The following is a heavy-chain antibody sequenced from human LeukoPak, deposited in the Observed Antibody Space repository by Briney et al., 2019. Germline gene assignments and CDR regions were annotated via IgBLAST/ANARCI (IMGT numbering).Heavy chain of an antibody. J-gene: IGHJ4*02. CDR1: GFTFSRYA. CDR3: AKDALDCSSTSCYAPMDY. V-gene: IGHV3-23*01. D-gene: IGHD2-2*01. CDR2: ISGSGGST. Sequence: GGSLRLSCAASGFTFSRYAMSWVRQAPGKGLEWVSAISGSGGSTYYADSVKGRFTISRDNSKNTLYLQMNSLRAEDTAVYYCAKDALDCSSTSCYAPMDYWGQGTLVTVSS.